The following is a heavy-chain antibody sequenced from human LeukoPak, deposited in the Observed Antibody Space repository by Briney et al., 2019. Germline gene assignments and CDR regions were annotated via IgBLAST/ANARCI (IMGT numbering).Heavy chain of an antibody. J-gene: IGHJ4*02. CDR2: IYYSGSA. CDR1: GGSIAGGGHY. D-gene: IGHD6-13*01. Sequence: SQTLSLTCSVSGGSIAGGGHYWSWIRQYPEKGLEWIGYIYYSGSAYYNPSLKSRITISLDTSRNQFSLRLSSVTAADTAVYYCARSSSWKQFDYWGQGTLVTVSS. CDR3: ARSSSWKQFDY. V-gene: IGHV4-31*02.